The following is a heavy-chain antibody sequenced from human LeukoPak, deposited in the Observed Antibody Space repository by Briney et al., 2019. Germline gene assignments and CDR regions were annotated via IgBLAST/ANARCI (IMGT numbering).Heavy chain of an antibody. V-gene: IGHV4-31*03. D-gene: IGHD3-10*01. Sequence: SQTLSLTCTVSGGSISSGGYYWSWIRQHPGKGLEWIGYIYYSGSTYYNPSLKSRVTISVDTSKNQFSLKLSSVTAADTAVYYCARDSSLSRGAIDYWGQGTLVTVSS. CDR2: IYYSGST. CDR1: GGSISSGGYY. J-gene: IGHJ4*02. CDR3: ARDSSLSRGAIDY.